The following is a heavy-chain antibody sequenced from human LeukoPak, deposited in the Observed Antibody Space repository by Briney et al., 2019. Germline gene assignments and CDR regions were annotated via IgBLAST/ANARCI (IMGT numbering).Heavy chain of an antibody. J-gene: IGHJ4*02. CDR1: GSSISSNTYY. V-gene: IGHV4-39*07. CDR2: IYYSGST. CDR3: ARVSFRRDTAMVLFDY. Sequence: PSETLSLTCTVSGSSISSNTYYWGWIRQPPGKGLEWIGSIYYSGSTYYNPSLKSRVTISVDTSKNQFSLKLSSVTAADTAVYYCARVSFRRDTAMVLFDYWGQGTLVTVSS. D-gene: IGHD5-18*01.